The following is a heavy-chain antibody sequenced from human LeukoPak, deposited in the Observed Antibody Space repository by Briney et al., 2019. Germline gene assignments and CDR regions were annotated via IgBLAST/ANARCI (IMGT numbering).Heavy chain of an antibody. Sequence: SETLSLTCTVSGGSISSSSYYWGWIRQPPGKGLEWIGSIYYSGSTYHNPSLKSRVTISVDTSKNQFSLKLSSVTAADTAVYYCARAGGDSYYYYYMDVWGKGTTVTVSS. D-gene: IGHD4-17*01. V-gene: IGHV4-39*01. J-gene: IGHJ6*03. CDR3: ARAGGDSYYYYYMDV. CDR1: GGSISSSSYY. CDR2: IYYSGST.